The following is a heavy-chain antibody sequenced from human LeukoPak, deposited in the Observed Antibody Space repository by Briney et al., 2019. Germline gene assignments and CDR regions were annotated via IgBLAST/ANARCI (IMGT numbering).Heavy chain of an antibody. J-gene: IGHJ6*03. V-gene: IGHV1-69*06. CDR3: ARGRGRLNVNRGVYSYHYMEF. CDR1: GDTVSAYS. D-gene: IGHD3-10*01. Sequence: ASVKLSCKAAGDTVSAYSLNWVRQAPGQGLEWMGGIIPIFGRAYYAQNFQGRVTITADKSTSTAYMELSGLASEDTAIYYCARGRGRLNVNRGVYSYHYMEFWGTGTTLIVS. CDR2: IIPIFGRA.